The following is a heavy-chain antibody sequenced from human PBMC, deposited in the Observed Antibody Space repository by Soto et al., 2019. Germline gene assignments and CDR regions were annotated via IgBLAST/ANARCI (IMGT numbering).Heavy chain of an antibody. V-gene: IGHV3-30-3*01. J-gene: IGHJ4*02. Sequence: QVQLVESGGGVVQPGRSLRLSCAASGFTFSSYAMHWVRQAPGKGLEWVAVISYDGSNKYYADSVKGRFTISRDNSKNTLYMQMNSLRAEDPAVYSYASASNGWYYGYWGQGTLVTVSS. CDR2: ISYDGSNK. CDR3: ASASNGWYYGY. CDR1: GFTFSSYA. D-gene: IGHD6-19*01.